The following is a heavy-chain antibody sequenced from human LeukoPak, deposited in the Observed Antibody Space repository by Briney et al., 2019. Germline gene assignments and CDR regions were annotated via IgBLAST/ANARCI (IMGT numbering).Heavy chain of an antibody. CDR3: ARDLTTVRYYYYYGMDV. Sequence: ASVKVSCTSSGYTFTGYYMHWVRQAPGQGLEWMGWINPNSGGTNYAQKFQGRVTMTRDTSISTAYMELSRLRSDDTAVYYCARDLTTVRYYYYYGMDVWGQGTTVTVSS. J-gene: IGHJ6*02. CDR2: INPNSGGT. CDR1: GYTFTGYY. V-gene: IGHV1-2*02. D-gene: IGHD4-17*01.